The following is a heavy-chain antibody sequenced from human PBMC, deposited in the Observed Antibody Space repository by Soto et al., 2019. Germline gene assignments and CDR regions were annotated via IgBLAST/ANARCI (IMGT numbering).Heavy chain of an antibody. Sequence: GGSLRLSCAASGFTFSSYSMNWVRQAPGKGLEWVSSISSSSSYIYYADSVKGRFTISRDNAKNSLYLQMNSLRAEDTAVYYCARPPIAVAGSGFDIWGQGTMVTVSS. CDR3: ARPPIAVAGSGFDI. V-gene: IGHV3-21*01. D-gene: IGHD6-19*01. J-gene: IGHJ3*02. CDR2: ISSSSSYI. CDR1: GFTFSSYS.